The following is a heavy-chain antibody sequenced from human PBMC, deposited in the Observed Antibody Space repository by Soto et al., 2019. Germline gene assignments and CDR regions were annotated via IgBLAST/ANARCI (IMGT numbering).Heavy chain of an antibody. J-gene: IGHJ6*02. CDR2: IIPIFGTA. Sequence: QVQLVQSGAEVKKPGSSVKVSCKASGGTFSSYAISWVRQAPGQGLEWMGGIIPIFGTANYAQKFQGRVTITXXEXTXXAYMELSSLRSEDTAVYYCARALGDPVPYYYGMDVWGQGTTVTVSS. CDR3: ARALGDPVPYYYGMDV. CDR1: GGTFSSYA. V-gene: IGHV1-69*05. D-gene: IGHD4-17*01.